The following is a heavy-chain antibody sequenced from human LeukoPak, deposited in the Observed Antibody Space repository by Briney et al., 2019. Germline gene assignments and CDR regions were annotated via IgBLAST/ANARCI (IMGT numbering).Heavy chain of an antibody. CDR3: ERSGGDDAFDI. Sequence: SETLSLTCTVSGGSISSGGYYWSWIRQHPGKGLEWIGYIYYSGSTYYNPSLKSRVTISVDTSKNQFSLKLSSVTAADTAVYYCERSGGDDAFDIWGQGTMVTVSS. CDR2: IYYSGST. V-gene: IGHV4-31*03. D-gene: IGHD2-15*01. J-gene: IGHJ3*02. CDR1: GGSISSGGYY.